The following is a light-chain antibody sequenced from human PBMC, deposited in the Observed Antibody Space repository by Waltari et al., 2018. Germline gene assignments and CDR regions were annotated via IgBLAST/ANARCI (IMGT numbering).Light chain of an antibody. Sequence: QSVLTQPPSVSAAPGQRVTIPCSGGRSNIGNNYLSWYRQFPGPAPKLLTYENSERPSGIPGRFSGSKSGTSATLDITGLQAGDEADYYCGTWDSSLSGAVFGGGTHLTVL. CDR2: ENS. V-gene: IGLV1-51*02. J-gene: IGLJ7*01. CDR1: RSNIGNNY. CDR3: GTWDSSLSGAV.